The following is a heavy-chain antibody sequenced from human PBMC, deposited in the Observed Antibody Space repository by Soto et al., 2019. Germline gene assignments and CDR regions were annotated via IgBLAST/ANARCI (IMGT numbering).Heavy chain of an antibody. Sequence: GGSLRLSCAASGFTFSSYGMHWVRQAPGKGLEWVAVIWYDGSNKYYADSVKGRFTISRDNSKNTLYLQMNSLRAEDTAVYYCARDGAMVRGGFDYWGQGTLVTVSS. V-gene: IGHV3-33*01. D-gene: IGHD3-10*01. CDR2: IWYDGSNK. J-gene: IGHJ4*02. CDR3: ARDGAMVRGGFDY. CDR1: GFTFSSYG.